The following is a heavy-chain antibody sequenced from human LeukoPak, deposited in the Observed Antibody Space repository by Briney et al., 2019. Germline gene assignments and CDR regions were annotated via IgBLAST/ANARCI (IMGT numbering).Heavy chain of an antibody. CDR2: ISYDGSNQ. J-gene: IGHJ4*02. CDR1: GFTFSSYG. CDR3: AEEVTSLDD. Sequence: GSLLRLSCAASGFTFSSYGMHWLRQAPGKGLEWVALISYDGSNQYYADSVKGRFTVSRDNSKNTLSMQMNSLRVEDTAVYYCAEEVTSLDDWGQGALVTVSS. D-gene: IGHD2-21*02. V-gene: IGHV3-30*18.